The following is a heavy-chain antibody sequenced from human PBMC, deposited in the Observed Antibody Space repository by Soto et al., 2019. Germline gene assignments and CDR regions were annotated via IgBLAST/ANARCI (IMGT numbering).Heavy chain of an antibody. CDR1: GFSFSGYG. CDR2: ISGGGSPT. J-gene: IGHJ4*01. V-gene: IGHV3-48*02. CDR3: ARAVGGTAFDY. Sequence: GQLVESGGDLVQPGGSLRLSCAASGFSFSGYGMNWVRQAPGKGLEWISYISGGGSPTYYADSVKGRFTISRDNAKNSLYLQMDSLRDEDTAVYYCARAVGGTAFDYWGHGTLVTVSA. D-gene: IGHD1-1*01.